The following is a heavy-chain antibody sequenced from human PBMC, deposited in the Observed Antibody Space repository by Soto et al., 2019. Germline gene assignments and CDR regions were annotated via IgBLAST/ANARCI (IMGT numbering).Heavy chain of an antibody. J-gene: IGHJ3*02. CDR3: AREYYDSIAAGAFDI. CDR1: GFTFSSYE. V-gene: IGHV3-48*03. Sequence: EVQLVESGGGMVQPGGSLRLSCEASGFTFSSYEMSWVRQAPGKGLEWVSYIGPSATTIYYADSVKGRFTISRDNAKNSLSLQMNSLRAEDTAVYYCAREYYDSIAAGAFDIWGQGTVVTVSS. D-gene: IGHD3-22*01. CDR2: IGPSATTI.